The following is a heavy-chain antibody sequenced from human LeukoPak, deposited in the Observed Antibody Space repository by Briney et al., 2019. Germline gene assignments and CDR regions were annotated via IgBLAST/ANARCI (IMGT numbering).Heavy chain of an antibody. J-gene: IGHJ3*02. CDR3: ARDSSGYYYSDAFDI. V-gene: IGHV1-69*06. CDR1: GGTFSSYA. D-gene: IGHD3-22*01. CDR2: IIPIFGTA. Sequence: ASVKVSCKASGGTFSSYAISWVRQAPGQGLEWMGGIIPIFGTANYAQKFQGRVTITADKSTSTAYMELSSLRSEDTAVYYCARDSSGYYYSDAFDIWGQGTMVTVSS.